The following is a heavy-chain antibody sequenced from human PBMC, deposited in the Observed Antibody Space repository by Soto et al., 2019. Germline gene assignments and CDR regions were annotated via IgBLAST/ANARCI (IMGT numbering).Heavy chain of an antibody. CDR2: ITWNSGDI. J-gene: IGHJ5*02. D-gene: IGHD3-10*01. Sequence: EVLLVESGGGLVQPGRSLRLSCAASGFTFDDYAMHWVRQAPGKGLEWVSGITWNSGDITYTGAVKGRFSISRDNAENSLYLHMNSLRPEYTAFYYCARSRGLVSRPLDLWGQGTLVTVSS. CDR1: GFTFDDYA. V-gene: IGHV3-9*01. CDR3: ARSRGLVSRPLDL.